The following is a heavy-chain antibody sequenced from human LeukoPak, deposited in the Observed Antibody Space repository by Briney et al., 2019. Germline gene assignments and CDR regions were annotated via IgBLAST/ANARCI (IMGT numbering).Heavy chain of an antibody. CDR3: VRGNYNFDY. Sequence: SQTLSLTSAISGESVSSTGASWNWIRQSPSRGLEWLGRTYYRSQWYYEYALSVKSRIIVAPDTSRNQFSLQLNSVTPEDTAVYYCVRGNYNFDYWGQGSLVTVSS. CDR2: TYYRSQWYY. J-gene: IGHJ4*02. D-gene: IGHD5-24*01. CDR1: GESVSSTGAS. V-gene: IGHV6-1*01.